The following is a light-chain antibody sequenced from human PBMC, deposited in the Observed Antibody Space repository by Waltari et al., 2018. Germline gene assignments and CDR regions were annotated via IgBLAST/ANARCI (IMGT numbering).Light chain of an antibody. V-gene: IGLV2-14*01. CDR2: DVS. J-gene: IGLJ1*01. CDR3: SSYTSSSTYV. CDR1: SRDVGGYNY. Sequence: QSALTQPASVSGSPGQSTTIPCTGTSRDVGGYNYVPWYQQHPGKAPKLMIYDVSKRPSGVSNRFSGSKSGNTASLTISGLQAEDEADYYCSSYTSSSTYVFGTGTKVTVL.